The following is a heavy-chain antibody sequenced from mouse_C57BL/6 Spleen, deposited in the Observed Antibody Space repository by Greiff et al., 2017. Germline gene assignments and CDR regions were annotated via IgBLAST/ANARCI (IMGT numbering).Heavy chain of an antibody. CDR3: ANSNFSTEYFDV. Sequence: VQLQQSGAELARPGASVTLSCKASGYTFKSYGISWVKQRTGQGLEWIGEIYPRSGNTYYNEKFKGKATLTADKSSSTAYMELRSLTSYSSAVYFCANSNFSTEYFDVWGTGTMVTVSS. V-gene: IGHV1-81*01. CDR2: IYPRSGNT. D-gene: IGHD2-5*01. CDR1: GYTFKSYG. J-gene: IGHJ1*03.